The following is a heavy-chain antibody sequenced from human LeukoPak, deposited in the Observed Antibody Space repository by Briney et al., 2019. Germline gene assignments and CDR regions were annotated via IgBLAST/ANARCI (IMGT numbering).Heavy chain of an antibody. J-gene: IGHJ4*02. V-gene: IGHV1-69*13. D-gene: IGHD2-15*01. Sequence: ASVKVSCKASGGTFSSYAISWVRQAPGRGLEWMGGIIPIFGTANYAQKFQGRVTITADESTSTAYMELSSLRSEDTAVYYCAADCSGGSCYSTGYYFDYWGQGTLVTVSS. CDR1: GGTFSSYA. CDR2: IIPIFGTA. CDR3: AADCSGGSCYSTGYYFDY.